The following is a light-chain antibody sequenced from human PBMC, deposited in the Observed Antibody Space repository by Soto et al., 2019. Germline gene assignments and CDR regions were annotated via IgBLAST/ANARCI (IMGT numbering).Light chain of an antibody. V-gene: IGLV2-23*02. CDR3: CSYAGRSTWV. CDR2: EVS. CDR1: SSDVGSYNF. Sequence: QSVLTQPASVSGSPGQSITISCTGTSSDVGSYNFVSWYQQHPGKAPKITIYEVSKRSSGVSNRFSGSKSGNTASLTISGLQAEDEAYYYCCSYAGRSTWVLGGGTKVTVL. J-gene: IGLJ3*02.